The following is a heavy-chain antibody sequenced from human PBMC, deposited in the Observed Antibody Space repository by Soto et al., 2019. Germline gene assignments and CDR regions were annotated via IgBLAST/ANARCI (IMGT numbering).Heavy chain of an antibody. V-gene: IGHV4-30-2*01. J-gene: IGHJ2*01. Sequence: QLQLQESGSGLVKPSQTLSLTCAVSGGSISSGGYSWSWIRQPPGKGLEWIGYIYHSGNTYYIPAIMSRGTQSVDRSENQFSLKLSSVTAADTAVYYCARVPGLWGRGTLVTVSS. CDR2: IYHSGNT. CDR1: GGSISSGGYS. CDR3: ARVPGL.